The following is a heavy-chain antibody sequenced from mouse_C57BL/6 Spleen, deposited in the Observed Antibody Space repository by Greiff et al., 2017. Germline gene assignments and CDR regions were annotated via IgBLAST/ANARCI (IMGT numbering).Heavy chain of an antibody. CDR1: GFTFSDYY. Sequence: EVKLVESGGGLVQPGGSLKLSCAASGFTFSDYYMYWVRQTPEKRLEWVAYISNGGGSTYYPATLKGRVTISRDNAYNTLYLQLSRLTSEDTAMXYCARLTRDGYYAMDYWGQGTSVTVSS. D-gene: IGHD2-3*01. J-gene: IGHJ4*01. CDR2: ISNGGGST. CDR3: ARLTRDGYYAMDY. V-gene: IGHV5-12*01.